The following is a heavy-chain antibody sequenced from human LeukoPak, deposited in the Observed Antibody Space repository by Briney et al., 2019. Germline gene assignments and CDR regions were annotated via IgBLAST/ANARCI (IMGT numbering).Heavy chain of an antibody. J-gene: IGHJ6*03. D-gene: IGHD6-13*01. CDR3: ARQVAAAAHYYYYCMDV. Sequence: GESLKISCKGSGYSFTSYWIGRVRQMPGKGLEWMRNIYPGDSDTRYSPSLQGQPTTSADKPTSTPHLQWSSLKASDTAMYYCARQVAAAAHYYYYCMDVWGKGTPVTVSS. V-gene: IGHV5-51*01. CDR2: IYPGDSDT. CDR1: GYSFTSYW.